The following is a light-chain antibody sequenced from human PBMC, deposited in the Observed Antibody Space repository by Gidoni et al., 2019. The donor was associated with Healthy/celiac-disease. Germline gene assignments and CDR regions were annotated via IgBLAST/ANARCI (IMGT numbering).Light chain of an antibody. J-gene: IGKJ2*01. CDR2: LGS. CDR3: MQALQTPLYT. Sequence: DLVMTQSPLSLPVTPGAPASISCRSSQSLLHSNGYNYLDWYLQKPGQSPQLLIYLGSNQASGVPDRFSGSVSGTDFTLKISRVEAEDVGVYYCMQALQTPLYTFGQGTKLEIK. V-gene: IGKV2-28*01. CDR1: QSLLHSNGYNY.